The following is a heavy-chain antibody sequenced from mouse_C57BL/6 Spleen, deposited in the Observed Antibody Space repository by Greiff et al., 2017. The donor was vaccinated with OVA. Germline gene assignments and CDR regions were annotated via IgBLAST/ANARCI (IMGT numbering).Heavy chain of an antibody. J-gene: IGHJ2*01. CDR1: GYTFTDYY. V-gene: IGHV1-26*01. CDR2: INPNNGGT. CDR3: ARSVTAYYCDY. D-gene: IGHD1-2*01. Sequence: EVQLQQSGPELVKPGASVKISCKASGYTFTDYYMNWVKQSHGKSLEWIGDINPNNGGTSYNQKLKGKATLTVDKSSSTAYMELRSLTSEDSAVYYCARSVTAYYCDYWGQGTTLTVSS.